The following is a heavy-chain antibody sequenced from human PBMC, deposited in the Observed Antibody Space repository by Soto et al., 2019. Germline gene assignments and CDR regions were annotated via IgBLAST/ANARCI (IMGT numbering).Heavy chain of an antibody. CDR2: ISFSGAT. D-gene: IGHD1-20*01. V-gene: IGHV4-59*01. CDR3: SRDLEGNWSGDV. J-gene: IGHJ6*02. CDR1: CVSITSSF. Sequence: SETLSLTFPVSCVSITSSFWSWIRQTPGKGLDWIGSISFSGATYSNPSLKGRAALSVDTSENHLSLTLNSVTSADTALYYCSRDLEGNWSGDVWGQGTTVTVSS.